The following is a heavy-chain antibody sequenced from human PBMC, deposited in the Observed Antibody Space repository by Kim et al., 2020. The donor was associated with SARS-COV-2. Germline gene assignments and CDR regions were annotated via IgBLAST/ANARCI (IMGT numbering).Heavy chain of an antibody. CDR3: ARSWGYSYGYYYYGMDV. Sequence: GASLKISCKGSGYSFTSYWIGWVRQMPGKGLEWMGIIYPGDSDTRYSPSFQGQVTISADKSISTAYLQWSSLKASDTAMYYCARSWGYSYGYYYYGMDVWGQGTTVTVSS. J-gene: IGHJ6*02. CDR1: GYSFTSYW. CDR2: IYPGDSDT. V-gene: IGHV5-51*01. D-gene: IGHD5-18*01.